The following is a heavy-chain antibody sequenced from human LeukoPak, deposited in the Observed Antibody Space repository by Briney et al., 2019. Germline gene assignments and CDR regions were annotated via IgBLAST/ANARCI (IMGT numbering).Heavy chain of an antibody. V-gene: IGHV3-21*01. CDR2: ISSSSSYI. J-gene: IGHJ4*02. CDR1: GFTFSSYS. CDR3: AGGLWYASGSDY. D-gene: IGHD3-10*01. Sequence: PGGSLRLSCAASGFTFSSYSMNWVRQAPGKGLEWVSSISSSSSYIYYADSVKGRFTISRDNAKNSLYLQMNSLRAEDTAVYYCAGGLWYASGSDYWGQGTLVTASS.